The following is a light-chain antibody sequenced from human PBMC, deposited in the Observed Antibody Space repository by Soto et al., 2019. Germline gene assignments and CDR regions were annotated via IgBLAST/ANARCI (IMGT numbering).Light chain of an antibody. CDR1: QGISNS. Sequence: DIQLTQSPSFLSASVGDRVTIACRARQGISNSLAWYQHKPGKAPNLLIYGASILQSGVPSRFSGSGTGTEFTLTISSLQPEDFASYYCQQLKSYPLTFGGGTKVDIK. CDR2: GAS. CDR3: QQLKSYPLT. V-gene: IGKV1-9*01. J-gene: IGKJ4*01.